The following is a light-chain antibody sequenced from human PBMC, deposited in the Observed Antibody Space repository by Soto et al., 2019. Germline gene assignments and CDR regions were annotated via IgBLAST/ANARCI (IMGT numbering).Light chain of an antibody. Sequence: QSVLTQPPSASGTPGQRVTISCSGSSSNIGSNYVYWYQDLPGTAPKLLTYRNNQRPSGVPDRFSGSKSGTSASLAISGLRSEDEADYYCAAWDDSLGGFYVFGTGTKVTVL. CDR3: AAWDDSLGGFYV. CDR2: RNN. V-gene: IGLV1-47*01. CDR1: SSNIGSNY. J-gene: IGLJ1*01.